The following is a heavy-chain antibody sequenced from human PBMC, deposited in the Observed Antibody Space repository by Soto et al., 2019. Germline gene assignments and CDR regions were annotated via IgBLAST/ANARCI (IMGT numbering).Heavy chain of an antibody. CDR3: ARDPRNYYDSSGYSEYFQH. CDR2: ISAYNGNT. CDR1: GYTFTSYG. D-gene: IGHD3-22*01. J-gene: IGHJ1*01. Sequence: ASVKLSCKASGYTFTSYGISWVRQAPGQGLEWMGWISAYNGNTNYAQKLQGRVTITADESTSTAYMELSSLRSEDTAVYYCARDPRNYYDSSGYSEYFQHWGQGTLVTVSS. V-gene: IGHV1-18*01.